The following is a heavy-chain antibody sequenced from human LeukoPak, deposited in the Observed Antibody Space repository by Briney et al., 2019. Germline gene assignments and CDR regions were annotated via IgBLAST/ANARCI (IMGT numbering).Heavy chain of an antibody. CDR1: GFTFSNYG. J-gene: IGHJ4*02. CDR3: GRRIPAAGTGGTDY. D-gene: IGHD6-13*01. V-gene: IGHV3-33*08. Sequence: GGPLRLSCAASGFTFSNYGMRWVRQAPGKGLEWVAVIWNDGSNKYYADSVKGRFTVSRDNSKNTLYLQMNSLRADDTAVYYCGRRIPAAGTGGTDYWGQGTLVTVSS. CDR2: IWNDGSNK.